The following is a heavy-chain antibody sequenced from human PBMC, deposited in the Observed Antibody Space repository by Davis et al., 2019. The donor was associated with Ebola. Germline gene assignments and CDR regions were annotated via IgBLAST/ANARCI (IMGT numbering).Heavy chain of an antibody. V-gene: IGHV3-48*02. Sequence: GESLKISCEASGFTLSTSSMNWVRQGPGKGLEWISYISSSPNTIFYADSVRGRFTVSRDKAKNAVYLEMNRLRDEDTAVYHCARDPDYGDYADYAMDVWGQGITVTVSS. CDR2: ISSSPNTI. CDR1: GFTLSTSS. D-gene: IGHD4-17*01. J-gene: IGHJ6*01. CDR3: ARDPDYGDYADYAMDV.